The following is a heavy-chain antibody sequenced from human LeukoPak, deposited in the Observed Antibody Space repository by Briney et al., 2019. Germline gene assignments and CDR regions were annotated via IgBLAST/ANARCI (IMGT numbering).Heavy chain of an antibody. CDR3: ASSHYYDSSGYYPIYYMDV. D-gene: IGHD3-22*01. Sequence: SETLSLTCAVYGGSFSGYYWSWIRQPPGKGLEWIGEINHSGSTNYNPSLKSRVTISVDTSKNQFSLRLSSVTAADTAVYYCASSHYYDSSGYYPIYYMDVWGKGTTVTVSS. J-gene: IGHJ6*03. CDR1: GGSFSGYY. CDR2: INHSGST. V-gene: IGHV4-34*01.